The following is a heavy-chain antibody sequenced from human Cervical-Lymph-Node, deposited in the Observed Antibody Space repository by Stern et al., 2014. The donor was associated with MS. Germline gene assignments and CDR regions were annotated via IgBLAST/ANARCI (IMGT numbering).Heavy chain of an antibody. CDR2: IYPGDSET. D-gene: IGHD1-14*01. V-gene: IGHV5-51*01. CDR3: ARQTTAWASDV. CDR1: GYKFSIYW. J-gene: IGHJ4*02. Sequence: VQLVQSGAELIRPGESLKISCKGSGYKFSIYWIAWVRQIPGKGLEWMGIIYPGDSETRYSPSFQGQVTMSADKSTSTAYLQWSSLNASDTAMCFCARQTTAWASDVWGQGTLVTVSS.